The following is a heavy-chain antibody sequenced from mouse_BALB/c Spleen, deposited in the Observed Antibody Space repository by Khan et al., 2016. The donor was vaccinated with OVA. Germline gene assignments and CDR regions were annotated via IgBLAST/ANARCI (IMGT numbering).Heavy chain of an antibody. CDR3: ARQPYYHYNVMDY. CDR2: IWTDGST. V-gene: IGHV2-6-1*01. Sequence: QVQLKESGPGLVAPSQSLSITCTISGFSLTNYGVHWVRQPPGKGLEWLGVIWTDGSTTYNSALKSRLTITKDNSKSQVFLKRNSLQTDDTAIYFCARQPYYHYNVMDYWGQGTSVTVSS. CDR1: GFSLTNYG. D-gene: IGHD2-4*01. J-gene: IGHJ4*01.